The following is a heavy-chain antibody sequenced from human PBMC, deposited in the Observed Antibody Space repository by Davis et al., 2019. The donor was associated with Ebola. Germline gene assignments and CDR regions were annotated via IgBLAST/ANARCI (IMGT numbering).Heavy chain of an antibody. V-gene: IGHV5-51*01. Sequence: GESLKISCKGSGYNFLRNWIGWVRQTPGKGPEGMGLIYPSDSDTRHSPSFQGQVTIPADASVSTAYLQWSSLKASHTATYFCVRLVFTESYGVDYWGQGVLVTVSS. CDR2: IYPSDSDT. CDR3: VRLVFTESYGVDY. D-gene: IGHD3-10*01. J-gene: IGHJ4*02. CDR1: GYNFLRNW.